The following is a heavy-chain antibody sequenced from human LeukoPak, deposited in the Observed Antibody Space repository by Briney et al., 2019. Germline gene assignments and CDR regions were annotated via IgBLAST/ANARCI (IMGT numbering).Heavy chain of an antibody. Sequence: PSETLSLTXTVSGYSISSGYYWGWIRQPPGKGLKWIGSIYHSGSTYYNPSLKSRVTISVDTSKNEFSLKLSSVTAADTAVYYCARVYYDSSGQYYFDYWGQGTLVTVSS. D-gene: IGHD3-22*01. J-gene: IGHJ4*02. CDR3: ARVYYDSSGQYYFDY. CDR2: IYHSGST. CDR1: GYSISSGYY. V-gene: IGHV4-38-2*02.